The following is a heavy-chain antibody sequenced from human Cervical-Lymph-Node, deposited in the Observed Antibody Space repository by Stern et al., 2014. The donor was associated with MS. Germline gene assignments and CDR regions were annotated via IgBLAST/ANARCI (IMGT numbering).Heavy chain of an antibody. CDR1: GYKFSSYW. D-gene: IGHD2-15*01. CDR3: ARLGVVASTHSGMDV. J-gene: IGHJ6*02. V-gene: IGHV5-51*01. CDR2: IYPGDSDA. Sequence: EVQLVQSGAEVKKPGESLQISCQGSGYKFSSYWIAWVRQMPGKSLEWMGIIYPGDSDAKYGPSCQGQVTISVDKSINTAYLQWSSLKASDTGTFYCARLGVVASTHSGMDVWGQGTTVTVSS.